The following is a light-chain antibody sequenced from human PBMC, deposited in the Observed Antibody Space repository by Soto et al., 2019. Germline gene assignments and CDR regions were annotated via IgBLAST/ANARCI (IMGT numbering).Light chain of an antibody. V-gene: IGKV3-20*01. CDR1: QSVSTNF. CDR3: QHYSRTSWT. J-gene: IGKJ1*01. Sequence: EIVLTQSPGTLSLSPGEGATLSCRASQSVSTNFFAWYQQKPGQAPRLLIYGASTRATGIPDRFSGSGSGTDFTLTISRLEPEDFAVYYCQHYSRTSWTFGQGTKVEIK. CDR2: GAS.